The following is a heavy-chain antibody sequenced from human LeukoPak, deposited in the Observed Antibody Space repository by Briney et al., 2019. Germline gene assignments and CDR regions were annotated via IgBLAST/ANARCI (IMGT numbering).Heavy chain of an antibody. CDR3: ARVNCGGDCYVYNWFDP. CDR2: INTNTGNP. D-gene: IGHD2-21*02. Sequence: ASVKFSCKASGYTFSSYAMNWVRQAPGQGLEWMGWINTNTGNPTYAQGFTGRFVFSLDTSVSTTYLQISSLKAEDTAVYYCARVNCGGDCYVYNWFDPWGQGTLVTVSS. J-gene: IGHJ5*02. V-gene: IGHV7-4-1*02. CDR1: GYTFSSYA.